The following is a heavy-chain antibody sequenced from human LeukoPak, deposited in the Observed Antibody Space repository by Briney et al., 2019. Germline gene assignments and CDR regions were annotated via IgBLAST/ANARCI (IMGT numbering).Heavy chain of an antibody. Sequence: SETLSLTCTVSGGSISSYYWSWIRQPPGKGLEWIGYIYYSGSTNYNPSLKSRVTISVDRSKNQFSLKLSSVTAADTAVYYCARSGYRATFDYWGQGTLVTVSS. CDR3: ARSGYRATFDY. J-gene: IGHJ4*02. CDR1: GGSISSYY. V-gene: IGHV4-59*12. D-gene: IGHD6-25*01. CDR2: IYYSGST.